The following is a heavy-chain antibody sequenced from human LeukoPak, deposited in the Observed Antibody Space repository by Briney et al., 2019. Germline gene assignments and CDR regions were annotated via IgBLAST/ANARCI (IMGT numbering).Heavy chain of an antibody. V-gene: IGHV3-23*01. CDR1: GFTFSSYG. CDR3: AKNSGGTCYSHLDY. D-gene: IGHD2-15*01. Sequence: GGSLRLSCAASGFTFSSYGMTWVRQAPGKGLEWVSGISGSGGSTYYEDSVKGRFTISRDNSKNTLYLQMNSLRAEDTAVYYCAKNSGGTCYSHLDYWGQGTLVTVSS. CDR2: ISGSGGST. J-gene: IGHJ4*02.